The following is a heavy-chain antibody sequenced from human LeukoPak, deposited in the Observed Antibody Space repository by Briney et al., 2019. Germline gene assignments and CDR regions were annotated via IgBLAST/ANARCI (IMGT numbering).Heavy chain of an antibody. Sequence: GASLRLSCAASGFTFSSYGMHWVRQAPGKGLEWVAVISYDGSNKYYADSVKGRFTISRDNSKNTLYLQMNSLRAEDTAVYYCAKLVTYGGNSWDYWGQGTLVTVSS. CDR2: ISYDGSNK. CDR1: GFTFSSYG. V-gene: IGHV3-30*18. CDR3: AKLVTYGGNSWDY. J-gene: IGHJ4*02. D-gene: IGHD4-23*01.